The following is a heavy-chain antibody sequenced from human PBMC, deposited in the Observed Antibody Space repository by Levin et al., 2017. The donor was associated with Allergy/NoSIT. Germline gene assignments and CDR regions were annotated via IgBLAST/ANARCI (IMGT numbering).Heavy chain of an antibody. CDR1: GYTFTGYY. D-gene: IGHD5-12*01. V-gene: IGHV1-2*02. CDR2: INPNSGDT. CDR3: ARAAIYSGYDPGYYFDY. J-gene: IGHJ4*02. Sequence: PGGSLRLSCKASGYTFTGYYMQWVRQAPGQGLEWMGWINPNSGDTKNAQKFQGRVTMTRDTSISTAYMELSRLRFDDTAVYYCARAAIYSGYDPGYYFDYWAQGTLVTVSS.